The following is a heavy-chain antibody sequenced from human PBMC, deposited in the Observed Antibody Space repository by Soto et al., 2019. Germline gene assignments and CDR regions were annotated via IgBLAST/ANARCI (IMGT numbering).Heavy chain of an antibody. CDR2: ISDYNGNT. J-gene: IGHJ4*02. V-gene: IGHV1-18*03. Sequence: EASVQVSCKASGGTFSSYTINWWRQAPGQGLEWRGWISDYNGNTNYAPKLEGRVTMTSDTPTITANMELRSLRSDDLSLYYCARVSESYYHYFDYWGQGALVTVS. CDR3: ARVSESYYHYFDY. CDR1: GGTFSSYT. D-gene: IGHD1-26*01.